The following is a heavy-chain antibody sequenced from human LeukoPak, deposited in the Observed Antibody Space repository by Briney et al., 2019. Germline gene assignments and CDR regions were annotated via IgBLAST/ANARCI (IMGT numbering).Heavy chain of an antibody. V-gene: IGHV1-2*02. Sequence: ASVKVSCKASGYTFTGYYMNWVRQAPGQGLEWMGWINPNSGGTNYAQKFKGRVTMTRDTSISTAYMELSRLRSDDTAVYYCARGVGFWSQLLTSWGFDYWGQGTLVTVSS. J-gene: IGHJ4*02. CDR1: GYTFTGYY. D-gene: IGHD2-2*01. CDR2: INPNSGGT. CDR3: ARGVGFWSQLLTSWGFDY.